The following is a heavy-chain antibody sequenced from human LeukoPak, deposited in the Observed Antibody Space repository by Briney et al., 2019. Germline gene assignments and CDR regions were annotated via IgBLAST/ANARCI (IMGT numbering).Heavy chain of an antibody. CDR3: AKDSGSRFDY. CDR2: ISGSGGST. V-gene: IGHV3-23*01. J-gene: IGHJ4*02. D-gene: IGHD2-15*01. CDR1: GFTFSSYA. Sequence: GVSLRLSCAASGFTFSSYAMSWVRQAPGNGREWGSAISGSGGSTYYADSVKGRFTISRDNSKNTLYLQMNSLRAEDTAVYYCAKDSGSRFDYWGQGTLVTVPS.